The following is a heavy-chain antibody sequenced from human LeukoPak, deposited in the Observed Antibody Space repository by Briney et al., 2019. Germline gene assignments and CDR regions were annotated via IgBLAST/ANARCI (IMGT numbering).Heavy chain of an antibody. J-gene: IGHJ3*02. Sequence: SETLSLTCTVSGGSISSSSYYWGWIRQPPGKGLEWIGSIYYSGSTYYNPSLKSRVTISVDTSKNQFSLKLSSVTAADTAVYYCARAVMTTVTKGAFDIWGQGTMVTVSS. CDR2: IYYSGST. CDR1: GGSISSSSYY. CDR3: ARAVMTTVTKGAFDI. V-gene: IGHV4-39*07. D-gene: IGHD4-17*01.